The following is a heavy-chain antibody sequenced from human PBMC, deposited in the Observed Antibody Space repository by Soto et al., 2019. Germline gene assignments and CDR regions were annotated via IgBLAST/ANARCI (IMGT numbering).Heavy chain of an antibody. CDR2: TYYRSKWYN. CDR3: ARGWDSSGWNDAFHV. D-gene: IGHD6-19*01. CDR1: GDGVSSNSAA. Sequence: SQSLSLTCAISGDGVSSNSAAWNWIRQSPSRGLEWLGRTYYRSKWYNDYAVSVKSRITINPDTSKNQFSLQLNSVTPEDTAMYYCARGWDSSGWNDAFHVWGLGTMVTVSS. V-gene: IGHV6-1*01. J-gene: IGHJ3*01.